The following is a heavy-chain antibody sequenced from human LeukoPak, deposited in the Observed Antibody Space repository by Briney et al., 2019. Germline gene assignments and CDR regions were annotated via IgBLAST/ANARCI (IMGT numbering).Heavy chain of an antibody. V-gene: IGHV5-10-1*01. Sequence: GAFLEISCQGSGSTFTSYWISWARRLPGKGLEWRGRIDTSDSYTNYSPSFQGHVTISADKSISTAYLQWSSLKASDTAMYYCARTGYSYGFDYWGQGTRVTVAS. CDR3: ARTGYSYGFDY. CDR1: GSTFTSYW. J-gene: IGHJ4*02. CDR2: IDTSDSYT. D-gene: IGHD5-18*01.